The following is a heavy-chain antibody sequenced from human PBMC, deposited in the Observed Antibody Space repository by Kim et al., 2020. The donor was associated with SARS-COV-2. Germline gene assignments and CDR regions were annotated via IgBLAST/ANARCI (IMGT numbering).Heavy chain of an antibody. V-gene: IGHV4-59*08. Sequence: SETLSLTCTVSGGSISSYYWSWIRQPPGKGLEWIGYIYYSGSTNYNPSLKSRVTISVDTSKNQFSLKLSSVTAADTAVYYCARGITMVRGAHLLLYGMGVGGRGTGVTGSS. CDR1: GGSISSYY. CDR2: IYYSGST. CDR3: ARGITMVRGAHLLLYGMGV. D-gene: IGHD3-10*01. J-gene: IGHJ6*02.